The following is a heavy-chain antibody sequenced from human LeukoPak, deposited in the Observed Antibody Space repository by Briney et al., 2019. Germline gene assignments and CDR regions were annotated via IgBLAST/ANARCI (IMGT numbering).Heavy chain of an antibody. V-gene: IGHV3-11*05. J-gene: IGHJ4*02. D-gene: IGHD3-9*01. CDR1: GFTFSDYY. Sequence: GGSLRLSCAASGFTFSDYYMSWIRQAPGKGLEWISYITSSSSDTNHADSVKGRFTISRDNAKKSLYLQMNSLRAEDTAVYYCARDYDILTGYFRGGFDYWGQGTLVTVSS. CDR2: ITSSSSDT. CDR3: ARDYDILTGYFRGGFDY.